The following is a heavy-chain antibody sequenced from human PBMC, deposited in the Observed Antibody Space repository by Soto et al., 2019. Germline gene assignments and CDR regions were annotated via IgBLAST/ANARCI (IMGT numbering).Heavy chain of an antibody. D-gene: IGHD6-19*01. J-gene: IGHJ4*02. V-gene: IGHV1-8*01. CDR3: ARAERIAVAGKVTYYFDY. CDR1: GYTFTSYD. Sequence: ASVKVSCKASGYTFTSYDINWVRQATGQGLEWMGWMNPNSGNTGYAQKFQGRVTMTRNTSISTAYMELSSLRSEDTAVYYCARAERIAVAGKVTYYFDYCGQGTLVTVSS. CDR2: MNPNSGNT.